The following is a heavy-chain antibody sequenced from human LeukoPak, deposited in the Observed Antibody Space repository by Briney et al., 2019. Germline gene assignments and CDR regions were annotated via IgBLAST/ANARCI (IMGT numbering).Heavy chain of an antibody. J-gene: IGHJ5*02. CDR1: GGSISSYY. Sequence: PSETLSLTCTVSGGSISSYYWSWIRQPPGKGLEWIGYIYYSGSTNYNPSLKSRVTISVDTSKNQFSLKLSSVTAADTAVYYCARRIAAAVWFDPWGQGTLVTVSS. V-gene: IGHV4-59*01. D-gene: IGHD6-13*01. CDR3: ARRIAAAVWFDP. CDR2: IYYSGST.